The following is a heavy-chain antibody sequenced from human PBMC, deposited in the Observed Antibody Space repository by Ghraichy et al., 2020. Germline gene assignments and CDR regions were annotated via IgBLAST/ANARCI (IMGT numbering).Heavy chain of an antibody. CDR1: DASIRSPDYF. CDR3: TRHSSGTLQWYYRGVDV. J-gene: IGHJ6*02. D-gene: IGHD6-19*01. CDR2: AFYSGTD. V-gene: IGHV4-39*01. Sequence: SETLSLTCTVSDASIRSPDYFWGWVRQPAGKGLEWVGSAFYSGTDYYNPSLKSRVAVSVDTSKNQFSLKLTSVTAADSGLYFCTRHSSGTLQWYYRGVDVWGQGTTVIVSS.